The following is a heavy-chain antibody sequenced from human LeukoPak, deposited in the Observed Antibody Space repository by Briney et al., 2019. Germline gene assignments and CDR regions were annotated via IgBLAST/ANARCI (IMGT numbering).Heavy chain of an antibody. J-gene: IGHJ6*02. CDR1: GGSISSNY. Sequence: KSSETLSLTCTVSGGSISSNYWSWIRQPPGKGLEWIGYIYYSGSTNYNPSLKSRVTISVDTSKNQFSLKLSSVTAADTAVYYCARDERGMDVWGQGTTVTVSS. CDR2: IYYSGST. CDR3: ARDERGMDV. V-gene: IGHV4-59*01.